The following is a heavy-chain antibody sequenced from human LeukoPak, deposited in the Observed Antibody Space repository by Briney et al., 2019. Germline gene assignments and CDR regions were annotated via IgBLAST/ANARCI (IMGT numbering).Heavy chain of an antibody. V-gene: IGHV3-74*01. J-gene: IGHJ4*02. Sequence: GGSLRPSCAASGFTFSSYGMHWVRQAPGKGLEWVSRINSDGSVTDYADSVKGRFTISRDNGKKTLYLHMDSLRAEDTAVYYCVRPSESWLGQGLWGQGTLVTVSS. CDR2: INSDGSVT. CDR3: VRPSESWLGQGL. D-gene: IGHD6-25*01. CDR1: GFTFSSYG.